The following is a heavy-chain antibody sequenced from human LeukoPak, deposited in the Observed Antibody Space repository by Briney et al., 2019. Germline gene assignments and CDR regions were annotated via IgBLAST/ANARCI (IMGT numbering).Heavy chain of an antibody. J-gene: IGHJ4*02. Sequence: PSETLSLTCAVSGYSTSSGYYWGWIRQPPGKGLEWIGSIYHSGSTYYNPSLKSRVTISVDTSKNQFSLKLSSVTAADTAVYYCARRAAMGYYFDYWGQGTLVTVSS. CDR1: GYSTSSGYY. CDR2: IYHSGST. D-gene: IGHD2-2*01. V-gene: IGHV4-38-2*01. CDR3: ARRAAMGYYFDY.